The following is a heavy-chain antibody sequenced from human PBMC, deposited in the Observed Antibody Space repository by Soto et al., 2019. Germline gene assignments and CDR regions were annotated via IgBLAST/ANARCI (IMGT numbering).Heavy chain of an antibody. Sequence: PSETLSLPSALYAGSFTGYYWSWIRQPPGKRLDGSGEINHSGNTNYNPSLKSRITISIDTPKNQFSLKLSSVTAEDTAVYYSGRFRLLRRGLVQTYYYYGMDVCGQGTTVTVSS. V-gene: IGHV4-34*01. D-gene: IGHD5-12*01. CDR2: INHSGNT. CDR1: AGSFTGYY. J-gene: IGHJ6*02. CDR3: GRFRLLRRGLVQTYYYYGMDV.